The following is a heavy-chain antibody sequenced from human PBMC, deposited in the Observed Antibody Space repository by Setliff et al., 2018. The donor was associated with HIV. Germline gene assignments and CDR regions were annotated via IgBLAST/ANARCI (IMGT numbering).Heavy chain of an antibody. Sequence: PSETLSLTCIVSGDSISSSSYYWGWIRQPPGKGLEWIGYIYYSGSTYSNPSLESRVSISIETSKNQFSLRLTSVTAADTAVYYCAGQDIGAVPALGAFDIWGQGTMVTVSS. V-gene: IGHV4-39*01. J-gene: IGHJ3*02. CDR1: GDSISSSSYY. CDR3: AGQDIGAVPALGAFDI. CDR2: IYYSGST. D-gene: IGHD2-2*01.